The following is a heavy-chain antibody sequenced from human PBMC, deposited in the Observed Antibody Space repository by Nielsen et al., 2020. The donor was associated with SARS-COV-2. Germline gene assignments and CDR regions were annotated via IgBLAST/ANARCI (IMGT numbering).Heavy chain of an antibody. CDR1: GASISSGGYF. Sequence: SETLSLTCTVSGASISSGGYFWSWIRQHPGKGLEWIGYIYFTGRTSYNPSLKSRVDMSVDTSKNQFSLDLKSVTAADTAVYYCAREASGYDHYKYGMDVWGLGATVTVSS. V-gene: IGHV4-31*03. D-gene: IGHD5-12*01. CDR3: AREASGYDHYKYGMDV. CDR2: IYFTGRT. J-gene: IGHJ6*02.